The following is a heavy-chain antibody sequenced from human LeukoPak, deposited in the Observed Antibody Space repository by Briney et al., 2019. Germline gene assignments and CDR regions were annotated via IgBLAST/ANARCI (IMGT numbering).Heavy chain of an antibody. CDR3: ASASYCKGGSCYSVH. CDR2: IWYDGSNK. Sequence: PGGSLRLSCAASGFTFSSYGMRWVRQAPGKGLEWVAVIWYDGSNKYYADSVKGRFTISRDNSKNTLYLQMNSLRAEDTAVYYCASASYCKGGSCYSVHWGQGTLVTVSS. D-gene: IGHD2-15*01. CDR1: GFTFSSYG. V-gene: IGHV3-33*01. J-gene: IGHJ4*02.